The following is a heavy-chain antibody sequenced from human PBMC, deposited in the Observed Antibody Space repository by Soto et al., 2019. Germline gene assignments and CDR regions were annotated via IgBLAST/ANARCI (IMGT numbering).Heavy chain of an antibody. D-gene: IGHD1-1*01. CDR3: ASGRRLEHGWFDP. Sequence: SVKVSCKASGGTFSSYAISWVRQAPGQGLEWMGGIIPIFGTANYAQKFQGRVTITADESTSTAYMELSSLRSEDTAVYYCASGRRLEHGWFDPWGQGTLVTVSS. V-gene: IGHV1-69*13. J-gene: IGHJ5*02. CDR2: IIPIFGTA. CDR1: GGTFSSYA.